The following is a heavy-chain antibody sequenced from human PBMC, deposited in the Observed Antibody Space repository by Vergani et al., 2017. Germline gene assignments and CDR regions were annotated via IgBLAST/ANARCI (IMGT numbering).Heavy chain of an antibody. J-gene: IGHJ3*02. CDR1: RGSISSSSHY. D-gene: IGHD3-22*01. V-gene: IGHV4-39*07. CDR2: IYYSGST. Sequence: QLQLQESGPGLVKTSETLSLTCTVSRGSISSSSHYWGWIRQPPGKGLEWIGSIYYSGSTYYNPSLKSRVTISVDTSKNQFSLKLSSVTAADTAVYYCARDLYDDDSSGYPNDAFDIWGQGTMVTVSS. CDR3: ARDLYDDDSSGYPNDAFDI.